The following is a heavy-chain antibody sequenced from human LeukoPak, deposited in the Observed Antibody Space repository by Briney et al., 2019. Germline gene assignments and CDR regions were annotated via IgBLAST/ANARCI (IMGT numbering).Heavy chain of an antibody. V-gene: IGHV4-61*05. CDR2: IYYSGST. D-gene: IGHD3-3*01. CDR1: GGSISSSSYY. Sequence: PSETLSLTCTVSGGSISSSSYYWGWIRQPPGKGLEWIGYIYYSGSTNYNPSLKSRVTISVDTSKNQFSLKLSSVTAADTAVYYCARTYYDFWSGYYDGDRHFDYWGQGTLVTVSS. CDR3: ARTYYDFWSGYYDGDRHFDY. J-gene: IGHJ4*02.